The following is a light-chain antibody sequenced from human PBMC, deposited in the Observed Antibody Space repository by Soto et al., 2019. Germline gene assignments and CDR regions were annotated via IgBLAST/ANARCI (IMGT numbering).Light chain of an antibody. CDR3: AAWDDSLSAVV. CDR2: GNN. Sequence: QSVLTQTPPASGTPGQGVTLSCSGSTSNIGSNAVNWYQQLPGTAPKLLIYGNNQRPSGVPDRFSGSKSGTSASLAISGLQSEDEADYYCAAWDDSLSAVVFGGGTKVTVL. J-gene: IGLJ2*01. CDR1: TSNIGSNA. V-gene: IGLV1-44*01.